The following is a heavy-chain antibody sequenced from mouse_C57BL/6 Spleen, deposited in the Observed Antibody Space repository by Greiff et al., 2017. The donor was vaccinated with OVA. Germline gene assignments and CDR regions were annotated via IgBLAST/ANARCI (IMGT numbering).Heavy chain of an antibody. V-gene: IGHV5-4*01. CDR1: GFTFSSYA. Sequence: EVKLVESGGGLVKPGGSLKLSCAASGFTFSSYAMSWVRQTPEKRLEWVATISDGGSYTYYPDNVKGRFTISRDNAKNNLYLQMSHLKSEDTAMYYCARDRASIYSNHFDYWGQGTTLTVSS. J-gene: IGHJ2*01. CDR3: ARDRASIYSNHFDY. CDR2: ISDGGSYT. D-gene: IGHD2-5*01.